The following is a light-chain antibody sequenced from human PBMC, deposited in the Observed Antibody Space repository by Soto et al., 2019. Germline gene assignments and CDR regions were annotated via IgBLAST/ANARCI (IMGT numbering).Light chain of an antibody. J-gene: IGKJ3*01. CDR2: TAS. V-gene: IGKV1-33*01. CDR3: QQYEYLPFT. CDR1: QDISSY. Sequence: DIQMTQSPSSLSASXXDRVTITCQASQDISSYLNWYQQKPGKAPKXXIYTASSLQSGVPSRFSGGGSGTDFNFSISSLQPEDIATYYCQQYEYLPFTFGPGTKVDI.